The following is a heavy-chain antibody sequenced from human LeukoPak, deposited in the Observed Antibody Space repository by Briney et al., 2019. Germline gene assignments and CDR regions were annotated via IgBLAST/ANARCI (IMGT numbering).Heavy chain of an antibody. Sequence: PGGSLRLSCAASGFTISNYEMNWVRQAPGKGLEWVSYISTSGSTMYYADSVKGRFTISRDNAKNSLYLQMNSLRAEDTAVYYCARTHYDILTGLDYYYYMDVRGKGTTVTISS. J-gene: IGHJ6*03. CDR2: ISTSGSTM. V-gene: IGHV3-48*03. D-gene: IGHD3-9*01. CDR1: GFTISNYE. CDR3: ARTHYDILTGLDYYYYMDV.